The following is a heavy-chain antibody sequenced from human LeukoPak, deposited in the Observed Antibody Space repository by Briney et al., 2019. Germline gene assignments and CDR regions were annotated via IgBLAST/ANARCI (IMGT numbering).Heavy chain of an antibody. V-gene: IGHV3-66*01. CDR3: ASLIVEYYFDY. J-gene: IGHJ4*02. CDR1: GFTVSSNY. D-gene: IGHD2/OR15-2a*01. CDR2: IYSGGST. Sequence: GGSLRLSCAASGFTVSSNYMSWVRQAPGKGLEWVSVIYSGGSTYYADSVKGRFTISRVNSENTLYLQMNSLRAEDTAVYYCASLIVEYYFDYWGQGTLVTVSS.